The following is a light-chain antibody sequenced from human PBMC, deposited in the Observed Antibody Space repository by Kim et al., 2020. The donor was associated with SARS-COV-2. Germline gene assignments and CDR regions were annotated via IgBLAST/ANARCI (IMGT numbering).Light chain of an antibody. CDR2: AVS. CDR3: TSYTSSITWV. J-gene: IGLJ3*02. CDR1: RSDVGGYNY. V-gene: IGLV2-14*04. Sequence: GQSIRMSCTGTRSDVGGYNYVSWYQQHPGKAPKLMVYAVSKRPSGVSNRFSGSKSGNTASLTISGLQAEDEADYYCTSYTSSITWVFGGGTQLTVL.